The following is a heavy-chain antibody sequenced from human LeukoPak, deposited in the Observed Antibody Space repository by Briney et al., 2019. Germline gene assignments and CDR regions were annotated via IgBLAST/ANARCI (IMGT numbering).Heavy chain of an antibody. CDR2: ISGSGGST. J-gene: IGHJ4*02. D-gene: IGHD4-23*01. V-gene: IGHV3-23*01. CDR3: SLTTVVTPGNY. Sequence: GGSLRLSCAASGFTFSSYGMSWVRQAPGKGLEWVSAISGSGGSTYYADSVKGRFTISRDNSKNTLYLQMNSLRAEDTAVYYCSLTTVVTPGNYWGQGTLVTVSS. CDR1: GFTFSSYG.